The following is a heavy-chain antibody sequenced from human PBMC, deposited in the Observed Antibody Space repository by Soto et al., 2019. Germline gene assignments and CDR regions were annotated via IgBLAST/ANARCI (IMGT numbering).Heavy chain of an antibody. V-gene: IGHV1-2*02. Sequence: QVQLVQSGAEVKKPGASVKVSCKASGYTFTGYYMHWVRQAPGQGLEWMGWINPNSGGTNYAQKFQGRVTMTRDTSISTAYMELSRLRSDDTAVYYCARGRITIFGVVTPHFDYWGQGTLVTVSS. J-gene: IGHJ4*02. CDR3: ARGRITIFGVVTPHFDY. CDR2: INPNSGGT. CDR1: GYTFTGYY. D-gene: IGHD3-3*01.